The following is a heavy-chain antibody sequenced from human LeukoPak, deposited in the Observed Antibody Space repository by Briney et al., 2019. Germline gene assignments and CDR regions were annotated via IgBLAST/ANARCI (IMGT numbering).Heavy chain of an antibody. V-gene: IGHV4-34*01. J-gene: IGHJ6*03. CDR1: GGSFSGYY. Sequence: AETLSLTCAAYGGSFSGYYWSWIRQPPGKGLEWVGEINHSGSTNYNPSLKSRVTISVDTSKNQFSLKLSSVTAADTAVYYCAGVVVAATNYYYYYMDVWGKGTTVTVSS. CDR2: INHSGST. CDR3: AGVVVAATNYYYYYMDV. D-gene: IGHD2-15*01.